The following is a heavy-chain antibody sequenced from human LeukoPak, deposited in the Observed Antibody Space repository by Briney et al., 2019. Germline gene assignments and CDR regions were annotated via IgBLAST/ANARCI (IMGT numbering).Heavy chain of an antibody. CDR1: GYSFTSNW. CDR2: IYPGDSDT. J-gene: IGHJ3*02. CDR3: ARMHIVVVTDDAFDI. Sequence: GESLKISCKGSGYSFTSNWIGWVRQMPGKGLEWIGIIYPGDSDTRYSPSFQGQVTISADKSISTAYLQWSSLKASDTAMYYCARMHIVVVTDDAFDIWGQGTMVTVSS. V-gene: IGHV5-51*01. D-gene: IGHD2-21*02.